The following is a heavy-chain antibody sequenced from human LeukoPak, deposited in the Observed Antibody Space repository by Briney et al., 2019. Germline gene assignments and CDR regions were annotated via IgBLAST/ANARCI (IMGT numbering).Heavy chain of an antibody. V-gene: IGHV4-59*01. Sequence: SETLSLTCTVSGGSISSYYWSWIRQPPGEGLEGMGYIYYSGSTNYNPSLKRRVTISVDTYKNHFSLKLRCVTAAATAVYYCAMDSSGWSTGFDYWGQGTLVTVSS. CDR3: AMDSSGWSTGFDY. D-gene: IGHD6-19*01. CDR2: IYYSGST. J-gene: IGHJ4*02. CDR1: GGSISSYY.